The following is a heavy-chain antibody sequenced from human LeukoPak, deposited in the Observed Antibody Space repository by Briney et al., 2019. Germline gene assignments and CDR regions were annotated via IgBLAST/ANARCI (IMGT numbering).Heavy chain of an antibody. D-gene: IGHD1-26*01. J-gene: IGHJ5*02. CDR2: ISSSGSTI. CDR1: GFTFSSYE. V-gene: IGHV3-48*03. CDR3: AKDPASSGSYPGWFDP. Sequence: PGGSLRLPCAASGFTFSSYEMNWVRQAPGKGLEWVSYISSSGSTIYYADSVKGRFTISRDNSKNTLYLQMNSLRAEDTAVYYCAKDPASSGSYPGWFDPWGQGTLVTVSS.